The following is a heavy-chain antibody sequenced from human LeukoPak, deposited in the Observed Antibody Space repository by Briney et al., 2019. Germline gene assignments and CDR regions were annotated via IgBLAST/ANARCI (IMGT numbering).Heavy chain of an antibody. CDR3: ARPRPYCDNSGVNCYLHYFDY. V-gene: IGHV5-51*01. CDR1: GYNFKSYW. D-gene: IGHD2-21*01. CDR2: LYPGDSDN. J-gene: IGHJ4*02. Sequence: GESPKISCKTPGYNFKSYWIGCVRQVPGKGLEWMATLYPGDSDNRYSPSFQGQVTISVHKSTRTAYLQWSSLRASDTAVYYCARPRPYCDNSGVNCYLHYFDYWGQGTQVTVYS.